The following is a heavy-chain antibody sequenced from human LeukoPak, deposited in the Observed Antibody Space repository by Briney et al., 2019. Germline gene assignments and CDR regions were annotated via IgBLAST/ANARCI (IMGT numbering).Heavy chain of an antibody. Sequence: GGSLRLSCSASGFTFSSCSMHWVRQAPGKGLEYLLGITGNGGNTYYADSVKGRFTISRDNSKNTLYLHMSSLRVEDTAVYYCVNGYCGADCHFWGQGTLVTVSS. D-gene: IGHD2-21*02. J-gene: IGHJ4*02. CDR3: VNGYCGADCHF. V-gene: IGHV3-64D*06. CDR1: GFTFSSCS. CDR2: ITGNGGNT.